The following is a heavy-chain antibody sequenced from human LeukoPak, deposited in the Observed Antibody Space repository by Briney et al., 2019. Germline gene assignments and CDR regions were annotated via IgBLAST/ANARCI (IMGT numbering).Heavy chain of an antibody. CDR2: IKSHGDNT. CDR1: RFTFSSYA. CDR3: AEVPNTNSPGVDY. D-gene: IGHD7-27*01. J-gene: IGHJ4*02. Sequence: GGSLRLSCAAYRFTFSSYAMTWVRQAPGMGLEWVSTIKSHGDNTYYSDSVKGRFTISRDNSRNTLFLQMNNLRAEDTAVYYCAEVPNTNSPGVDYWGQGTLVTVSS. V-gene: IGHV3-23*01.